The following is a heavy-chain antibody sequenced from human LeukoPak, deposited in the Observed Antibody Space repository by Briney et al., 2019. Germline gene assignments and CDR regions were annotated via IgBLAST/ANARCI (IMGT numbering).Heavy chain of an antibody. Sequence: GGSLRLSCAASGFTFSSYSMNWVRQAPGKGLEWVSSISSSSSYIYYADSVKGRFTISRDNAKNSLSLQMNSLRAEDTAVYYCARDHYDSSGYCLDYWGQGTLVTVSS. CDR3: ARDHYDSSGYCLDY. J-gene: IGHJ4*02. CDR1: GFTFSSYS. D-gene: IGHD3-22*01. CDR2: ISSSSSYI. V-gene: IGHV3-21*01.